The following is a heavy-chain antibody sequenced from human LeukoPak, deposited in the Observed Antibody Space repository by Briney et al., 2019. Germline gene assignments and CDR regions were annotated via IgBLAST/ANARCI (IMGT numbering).Heavy chain of an antibody. J-gene: IGHJ4*02. CDR2: IWYDGSNK. Sequence: GGSLRLSCAASGFTFSSYGMHWVRQAPGKGLEWVAVIWYDGSNKYYADSVKGRFTISRDNSKNTLYLQMNSLRAEDTAVYYCARGRYNWKFDCWGQGTLVTVSS. V-gene: IGHV3-33*01. CDR3: ARGRYNWKFDC. CDR1: GFTFSSYG. D-gene: IGHD1-20*01.